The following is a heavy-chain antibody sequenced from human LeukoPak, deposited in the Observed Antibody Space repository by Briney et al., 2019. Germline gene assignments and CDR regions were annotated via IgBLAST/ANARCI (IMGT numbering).Heavy chain of an antibody. D-gene: IGHD1-7*01. J-gene: IGHJ5*02. Sequence: SETLSLTCTVSGGSISSSSYYWGWIRQPPGKGLEWIGSIYYSGSTYYNPSLKSRVTISVDTSKNQFSLKLSSVTAADTAVYYCARGKISELELPNWFDPWGQGTLVTVSS. CDR1: GGSISSSSYY. CDR3: ARGKISELELPNWFDP. CDR2: IYYSGST. V-gene: IGHV4-39*07.